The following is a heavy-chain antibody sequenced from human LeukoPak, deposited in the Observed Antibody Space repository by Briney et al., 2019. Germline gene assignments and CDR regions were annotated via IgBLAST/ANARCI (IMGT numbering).Heavy chain of an antibody. CDR2: IWYEGSNK. D-gene: IGHD1-7*01. CDR3: ARETGTTLPGYYYYYGMDV. J-gene: IGHJ6*02. CDR1: GFTFRSYG. Sequence: PGGSLRLSCAASGFTFRSYGMHWVRQAPGKGLEWGAVIWYEGSNKYYADSVKGRFTISRDNSKNTLYLQMNSLRAEDTAVYYCARETGTTLPGYYYYYGMDVWGQGTTVTVSS. V-gene: IGHV3-33*01.